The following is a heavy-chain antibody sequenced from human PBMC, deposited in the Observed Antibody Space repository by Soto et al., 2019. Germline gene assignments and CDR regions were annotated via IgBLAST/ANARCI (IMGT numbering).Heavy chain of an antibody. Sequence: QVQLQESGPGLVKPSGTLSLTCAVSGGSISRSSWWTWVRQSPGKGLGWIGEIFESGATNYNPSLKSRLTMSVDKSKNQFSLNLSSLTAADTAVYFCTTSNAGDLNNWCQGTLVTVSS. CDR2: IFESGAT. J-gene: IGHJ4*02. CDR1: GGSISRSSW. V-gene: IGHV4-4*02. CDR3: TTSNAGDLNN. D-gene: IGHD3-16*01.